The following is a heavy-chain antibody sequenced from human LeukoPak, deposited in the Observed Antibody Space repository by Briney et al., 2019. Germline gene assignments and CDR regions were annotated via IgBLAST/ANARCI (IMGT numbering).Heavy chain of an antibody. J-gene: IGHJ4*02. CDR3: ASDGIAVGRGIGYFDY. D-gene: IGHD6-13*01. CDR1: GFTFRSYG. CDR2: IWYDGSNK. V-gene: IGHV3-33*01. Sequence: GMSLRLSCAASGFTFRSYGMHWVRKAPGKGLEWVAFIWYDGSNKYYADSVKGRSTISRDNSEHTLYIQINSLRAEDTALYYCASDGIAVGRGIGYFDYWGQGTLVTVSS.